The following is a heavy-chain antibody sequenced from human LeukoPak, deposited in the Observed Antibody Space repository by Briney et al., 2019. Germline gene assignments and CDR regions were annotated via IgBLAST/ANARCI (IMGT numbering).Heavy chain of an antibody. D-gene: IGHD3-10*01. CDR2: ISSASNTI. V-gene: IGHV3-48*01. CDR1: GFTFSSYS. J-gene: IGHJ5*02. CDR3: ASDGWFGDYNWFDP. Sequence: GGSLRLSCAASGFTFSSYSMNWVRQAPGKGLEWVSYISSASNTIYYADSVKGRFTISRDNAKNSLYLQMNSLRAEDTAMYYCASDGWFGDYNWFDPWGQGTLVTVSS.